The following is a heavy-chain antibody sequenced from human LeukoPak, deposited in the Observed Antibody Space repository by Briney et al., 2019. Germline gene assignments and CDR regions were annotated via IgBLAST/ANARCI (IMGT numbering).Heavy chain of an antibody. CDR2: IYYSGST. D-gene: IGHD2-2*01. V-gene: IGHV4-39*01. Sequence: SETLSLTCTVSGGSISSSSYYWGWIRQPPGKELEWIGSIYYSGSTYYNPSLKSRVTISVDTSKNQFSLKLSSVTAADTAVYYCARISRYCSSTSCHNWFDPWGQGTLVTVSS. J-gene: IGHJ5*02. CDR1: GGSISSSSYY. CDR3: ARISRYCSSTSCHNWFDP.